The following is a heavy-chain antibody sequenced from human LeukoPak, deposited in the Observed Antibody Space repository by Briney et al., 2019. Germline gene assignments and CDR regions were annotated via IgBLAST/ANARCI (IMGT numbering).Heavy chain of an antibody. D-gene: IGHD6-6*01. J-gene: IGHJ4*02. CDR1: GGSFRTYY. CDR2: IYYSGST. V-gene: IGHV4-59*12. CDR3: ASRKTSSSSFRKPIDY. Sequence: SETLSLTCTVSGGSFRTYYWTWIRQPPGKGLEWIAYIYYSGSTNYNPSLKSQATISLDTSQNQFSLKVSSVTAADTAVYYCASRKTSSSSFRKPIDYWGQGTLVTVSS.